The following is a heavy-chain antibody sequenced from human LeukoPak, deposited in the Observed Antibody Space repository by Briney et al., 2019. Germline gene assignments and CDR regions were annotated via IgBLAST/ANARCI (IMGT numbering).Heavy chain of an antibody. CDR3: AKDMTPFFYGSGRDYFDY. CDR2: RRYDGSNK. D-gene: IGHD3-10*01. J-gene: IGHJ4*02. Sequence: GGSLRLSCAASGFTFSSYGMHWVRQAPGKGLEWVAFRRYDGSNKYYADSVKGRFTISRDNSKNTLYLQMNSLRAEDTAVYYCAKDMTPFFYGSGRDYFDYWGQGTLVTVSS. V-gene: IGHV3-30*02. CDR1: GFTFSSYG.